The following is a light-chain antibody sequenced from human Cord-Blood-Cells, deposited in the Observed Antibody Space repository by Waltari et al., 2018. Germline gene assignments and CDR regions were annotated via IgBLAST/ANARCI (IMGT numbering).Light chain of an antibody. CDR1: SSNIGSNT. V-gene: IGLV1-44*01. CDR3: AAWDDSLNGWV. CDR2: SNN. Sequence: QSVLTQPPSASGTPGQRVTISCSGSSSNIGSNTVNWYQQLPGTAPKPLIYSNNQRPSGVPSRFSGSNSGTSASLAISGLQSEDEADYYCAAWDDSLNGWVFGGGTKLTVL. J-gene: IGLJ3*02.